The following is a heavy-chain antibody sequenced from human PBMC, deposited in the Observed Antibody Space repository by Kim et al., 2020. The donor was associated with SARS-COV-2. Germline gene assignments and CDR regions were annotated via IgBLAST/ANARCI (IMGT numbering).Heavy chain of an antibody. CDR2: IHPNSDKI. J-gene: IGHJ4*02. V-gene: IGHV3-48*03. Sequence: GGSLRLSGAASGFIFSNNEMSWFRQSPGKGLEWLSHIHPNSDKIEYADSVQGRFTISRDNAKNSLYLQMDSLRDEDSALYYCATWPRQVHWGQGTLVTVS. CDR3: ATWPRQVH. CDR1: GFIFSNNE.